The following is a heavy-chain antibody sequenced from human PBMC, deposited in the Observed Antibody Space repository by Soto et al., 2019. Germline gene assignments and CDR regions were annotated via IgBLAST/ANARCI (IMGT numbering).Heavy chain of an antibody. CDR2: ISGSGGST. CDR1: GFTFSSYA. CDR3: AKDQSCTNCVCYRENDYDYYIDV. J-gene: IGHJ6*03. Sequence: GGSLRLSCAASGFTFSSYAMSWVRQAPGKGLEWVSAISGSGGSTYYADSVKGRFTISRDNSKNTLYLQINSLRAEDTAVYYCAKDQSCTNCVCYRENDYDYYIDVWGKGTTVTVSS. D-gene: IGHD2-8*01. V-gene: IGHV3-23*01.